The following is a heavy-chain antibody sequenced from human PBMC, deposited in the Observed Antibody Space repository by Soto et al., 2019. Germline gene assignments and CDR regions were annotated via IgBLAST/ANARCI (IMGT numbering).Heavy chain of an antibody. CDR1: GFSFRDYW. CDR3: ASDKARRFDY. CDR2: MNEDGSLK. D-gene: IGHD1-1*01. J-gene: IGHJ4*02. V-gene: IGHV3-7*03. Sequence: EVQLVESGGGLVQAGGSLRLSCVVSGFSFRDYWMTWVRLAPGKGLEWVANMNEDGSLKHYMDSVEGRFTIARDNAKNSVYLQMNSLRPDDTAIYYCASDKARRFDYWGQGTLVTVSS.